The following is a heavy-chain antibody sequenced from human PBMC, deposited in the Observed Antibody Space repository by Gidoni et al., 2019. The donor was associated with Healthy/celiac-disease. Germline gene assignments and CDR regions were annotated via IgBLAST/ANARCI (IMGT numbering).Heavy chain of an antibody. CDR1: VYSFTSYW. CDR3: ARMVIDSYYYMDV. J-gene: IGHJ6*03. Sequence: EVQLVQSGAELKEPGESPKIYCKCSVYSFTSYWIGWMRQMPGKGLGWMGIIYPGDSDTSYSPSFQGQVTISADNSISTAYLQWSSLKASDTAMYYCARMVIDSYYYMDVWGKGTTVTVSS. CDR2: IYPGDSDT. D-gene: IGHD3-22*01. V-gene: IGHV5-51*01.